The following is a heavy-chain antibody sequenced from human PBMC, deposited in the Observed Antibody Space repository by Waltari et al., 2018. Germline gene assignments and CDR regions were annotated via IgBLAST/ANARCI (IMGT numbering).Heavy chain of an antibody. D-gene: IGHD3-22*01. V-gene: IGHV3-30*02. Sequence: QVQLMESGGGVVHPGGSLQLSCVSSGFNFRTYGMTWVRQTPGRGMEWRAECRHDGDYEKYADSVKGRLSISRDNDKGTLYLQMNSLGAEYTAVYFCAKEGNYNFVSGLPWFDSWGQGALVIVSA. CDR2: CRHDGDYE. CDR1: GFNFRTYG. J-gene: IGHJ5*01. CDR3: AKEGNYNFVSGLPWFDS.